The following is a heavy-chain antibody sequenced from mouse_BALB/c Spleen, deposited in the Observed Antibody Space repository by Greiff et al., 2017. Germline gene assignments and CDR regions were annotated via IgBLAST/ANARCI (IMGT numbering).Heavy chain of an antibody. D-gene: IGHD1-1*01. V-gene: IGHV1-14*01. CDR1: GYTFTSYV. CDR2: INPYNDGT. CDR3: ARLLITTVVATRDYYAMDY. Sequence: ESGPELVKPGASVKMSCKASGYTFTSYVMHWVKQKPGQGLEWIGYINPYNDGTKYNEKFKGKATLTSDKSSSTAYMELSSLTSEDSAVYYCARLLITTVVATRDYYAMDYWGQGTSVTVSS. J-gene: IGHJ4*01.